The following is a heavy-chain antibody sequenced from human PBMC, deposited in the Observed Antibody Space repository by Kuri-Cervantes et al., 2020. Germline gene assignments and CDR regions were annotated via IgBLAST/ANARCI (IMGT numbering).Heavy chain of an antibody. CDR1: GGSFSGYY. D-gene: IGHD6-6*01. Sequence: GSLRLSCAVYGGSFSGYYWSWIRQSPGKGLEWIGEINHSGSTNYNPSLKSRVTISVDTSKNQFSLKLSSVTAADTAVYYCARRSIAAFRVHFDPWGQGTLVTVSS. V-gene: IGHV4-34*01. CDR2: INHSGST. CDR3: ARRSIAAFRVHFDP. J-gene: IGHJ5*02.